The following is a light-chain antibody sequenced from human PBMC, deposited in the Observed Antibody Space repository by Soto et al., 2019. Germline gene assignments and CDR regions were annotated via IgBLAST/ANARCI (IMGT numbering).Light chain of an antibody. CDR1: SSNIGSNP. Sequence: QSVLTQPPSASGAPGQRVTISCSGSSSNIGSNPVNWYQQLPGTAPKLLIYNNNQRPSGVPDRFSGSKSGTSASLAISGLQSEDEADYSCAAWDDSLNAVVFGGRTKLTVL. CDR2: NNN. CDR3: AAWDDSLNAVV. V-gene: IGLV1-44*01. J-gene: IGLJ2*01.